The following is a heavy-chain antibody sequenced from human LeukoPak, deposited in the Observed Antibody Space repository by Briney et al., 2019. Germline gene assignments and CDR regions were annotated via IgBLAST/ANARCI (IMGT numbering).Heavy chain of an antibody. CDR2: ISGSGGST. CDR3: AKGTLNCNKYYFDY. J-gene: IGHJ4*02. D-gene: IGHD1/OR15-1a*01. V-gene: IGHV3-23*01. CDR1: GFTFGDYA. Sequence: PGRSLRLSCTASGFTFGDYAMSWFRQAPGKGLEWVSAISGSGGSTYYADSVKGRFTISRDNSKNTLYLQMNSLRAEDTAVYYCAKGTLNCNKYYFDYWGQGTLVTVSS.